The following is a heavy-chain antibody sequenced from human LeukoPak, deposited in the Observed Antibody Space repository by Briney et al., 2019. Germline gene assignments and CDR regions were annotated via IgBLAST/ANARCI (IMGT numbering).Heavy chain of an antibody. CDR3: TKEMCGSRRACAGGSYYDF. J-gene: IGHJ2*01. CDR2: IGVTGDT. V-gene: IGHV3-13*01. D-gene: IGHD1-26*01. CDR1: GFTFSKDD. Sequence: GGSLRLSCAASGFTFSKDDFHWVRQAPGKGLEWVAAIGVTGDTYYADSVKGRFTISREDAANSLYLQMRSLGAGDTALYYCTKEMCGSRRACAGGSYYDFWGRGALVTVSS.